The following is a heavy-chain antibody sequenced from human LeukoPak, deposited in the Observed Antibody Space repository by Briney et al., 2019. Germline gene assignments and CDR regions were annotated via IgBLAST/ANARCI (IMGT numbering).Heavy chain of an antibody. CDR3: ARVGTITSFGY. J-gene: IGHJ4*02. V-gene: IGHV4-39*07. CDR2: IYYSGST. Sequence: TSETLSLTCTVSGGSISTSSYYWGWIRQPPGKGLEWIGSIYYSGSTYYNPSLKSRVTMSIDTSKNQFSLKLSSVTAADTAVYYCARVGTITSFGYWGQGTLVTVSS. D-gene: IGHD3-3*01. CDR1: GGSISTSSYY.